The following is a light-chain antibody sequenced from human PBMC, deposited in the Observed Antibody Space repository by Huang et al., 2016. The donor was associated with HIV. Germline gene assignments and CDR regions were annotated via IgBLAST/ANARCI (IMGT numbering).Light chain of an antibody. CDR2: DAS. CDR3: QQRSNWPRT. Sequence: EIVLTQSPATLSLSPGERATLSCRASQSVSSYLAWYQQKPGQAPRLLIYDASSRATGITAMFSGSGSGTDFTLTISSLEPEDFAVYYCQQRSNWPRTFGQGTKVEIK. J-gene: IGKJ1*01. V-gene: IGKV3-11*01. CDR1: QSVSSY.